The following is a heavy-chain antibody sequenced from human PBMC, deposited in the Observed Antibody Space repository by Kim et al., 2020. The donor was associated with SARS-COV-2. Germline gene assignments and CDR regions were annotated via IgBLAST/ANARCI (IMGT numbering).Heavy chain of an antibody. CDR3: AGEIAVGAGVFDI. CDR1: GLTFSSYW. CDR2: INSDGSST. V-gene: IGHV3-74*01. D-gene: IGHD2-21*01. Sequence: GGSLRLSCAASGLTFSSYWMHWVRQPPGKGLVWVSRINSDGSSTSYADSVKGRFTISRDNAKNTLYLQMNSLRAEDTAVYYCAGEIAVGAGVFDIWGQGTMVTVSS. J-gene: IGHJ3*02.